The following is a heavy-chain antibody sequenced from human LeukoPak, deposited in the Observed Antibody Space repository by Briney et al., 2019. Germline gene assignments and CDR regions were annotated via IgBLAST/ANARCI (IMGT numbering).Heavy chain of an antibody. D-gene: IGHD2-15*01. J-gene: IGHJ6*02. Sequence: GGSLRLSCAASGFTFSSYSMNWVRQAPGKGLEWISYISSSSSTIYYADSVKGRFTISRDNAKNSLYLQMNSLRAEDTAVYYCALGYCSGGSCYYYYYGMDVWGQGTTVTVSS. CDR3: ALGYCSGGSCYYYYYGMDV. CDR2: ISSSSSTI. CDR1: GFTFSSYS. V-gene: IGHV3-48*01.